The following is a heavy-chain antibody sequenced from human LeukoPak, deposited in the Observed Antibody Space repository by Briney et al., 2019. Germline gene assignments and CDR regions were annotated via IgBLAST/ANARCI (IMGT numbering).Heavy chain of an antibody. Sequence: GGSLRLSCAASGFTFSSYGMHWVRRAPGKGLEWVAFIRSDGNYKYYADSVKGRFTISRDNSKNTLYVQMNSLRAEDTAVYYCAKDLVGRYSGYGGDYFDYWGQGTLVTISS. J-gene: IGHJ4*02. CDR3: AKDLVGRYSGYGGDYFDY. CDR2: IRSDGNYK. CDR1: GFTFSSYG. V-gene: IGHV3-30*02. D-gene: IGHD5-12*01.